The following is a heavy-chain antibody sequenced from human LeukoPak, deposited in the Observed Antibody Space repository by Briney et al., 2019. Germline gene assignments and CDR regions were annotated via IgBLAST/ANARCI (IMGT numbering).Heavy chain of an antibody. J-gene: IGHJ3*02. CDR3: VRVHCSGGGCYQRNDGLEI. CDR1: RFTFTDYW. Sequence: SGGSLRLSCAASRFTFTDYWMSWVRQAPGKGLEWVSSISVDSNYLYYVDSLRRRFTVSRDNTKNSLYLQMNSLRAEDTAVYYCVRVHCSGGGCYQRNDGLEIWGQGTMVTVSS. D-gene: IGHD2-15*01. V-gene: IGHV3-21*01. CDR2: ISVDSNYL.